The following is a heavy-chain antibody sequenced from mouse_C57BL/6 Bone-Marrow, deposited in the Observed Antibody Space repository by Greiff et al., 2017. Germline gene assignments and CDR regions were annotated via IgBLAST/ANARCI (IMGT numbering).Heavy chain of an antibody. CDR2: ISSGGSYT. J-gene: IGHJ1*03. D-gene: IGHD2-13*01. Sequence: EVHLVESGGDLVKPGGSLKLSCAASGFTFSSYGMSWVRQTPDKRLEWVATISSGGSYTYYPDSVKGRFTISRDNAKNTLYLQMSSLKAEDTAMYYCAIRGDYEVWYFDVWGTGTTVTVSS. CDR3: AIRGDYEVWYFDV. V-gene: IGHV5-6*01. CDR1: GFTFSSYG.